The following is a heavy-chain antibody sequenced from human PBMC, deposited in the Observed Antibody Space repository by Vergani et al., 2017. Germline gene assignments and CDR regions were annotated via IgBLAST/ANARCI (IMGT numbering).Heavy chain of an antibody. V-gene: IGHV1-69*19. CDR3: ARDLAHRDGYNSGSYFDY. CDR2: IIPIFGTA. Sequence: QVQLVQSGAEVKKPGSSVKVSCKASGGTFSSYAISWVRQAPGQGLEWMGGIIPIFGTANYAQKFQGRVTITADESTSTAYMELSSLRSEDTAVYYCARDLAHRDGYNSGSYFDYWGQGTLVTVSS. D-gene: IGHD5-24*01. CDR1: GGTFSSYA. J-gene: IGHJ4*02.